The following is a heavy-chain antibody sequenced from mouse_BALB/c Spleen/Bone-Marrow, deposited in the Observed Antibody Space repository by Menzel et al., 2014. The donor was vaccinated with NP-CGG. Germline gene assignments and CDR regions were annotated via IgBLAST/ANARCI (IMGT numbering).Heavy chain of an antibody. V-gene: IGHV1S16*01. Sequence: VQLQQSGAELVKPGASVKLSCKASGYTFTSYYMYWVKQRPGQGPEWFGEINPSDGGTNFNEKFKNKATLTVDKSSSTAYMQLSSLTSEDSAVYYCSRGRREALDYWGQGTSVTVSS. CDR3: SRGRREALDY. CDR2: INPSDGGT. CDR1: GYTFTSYY. J-gene: IGHJ4*01.